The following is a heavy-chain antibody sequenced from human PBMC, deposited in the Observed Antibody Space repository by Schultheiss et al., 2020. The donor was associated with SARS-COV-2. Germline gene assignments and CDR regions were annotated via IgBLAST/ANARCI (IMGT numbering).Heavy chain of an antibody. V-gene: IGHV3-73*01. CDR1: GFTFSSYG. D-gene: IGHD2-2*01. CDR3: ASLPPADYYYGMDV. J-gene: IGHJ6*02. CDR2: IRSKANSYAT. Sequence: GGSLRLSCAASGFTFSSYGMHWVRQASGKGLEWVGRIRSKANSYATAYAASVKGRFTISRDDSKNTAYLQMNSLKTEDTAVYYCASLPPADYYYGMDVWGQGTTVTVSS.